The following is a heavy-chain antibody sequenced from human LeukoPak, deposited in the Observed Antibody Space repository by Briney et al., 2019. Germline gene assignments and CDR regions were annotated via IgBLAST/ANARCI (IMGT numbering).Heavy chain of an antibody. V-gene: IGHV4-34*01. D-gene: IGHD3-3*01. Sequence: SETLSLTCAVYGGSFRGYYWSWIRQPPGTGLEWIGEVNHRGSTNYNPSLKSRVTISGDTSNNQFSLRLSSVTAADTAVYYCARGGNIWSGLSGRNWFDPWGQGTLVTVSS. CDR2: VNHRGST. J-gene: IGHJ5*02. CDR1: GGSFRGYY. CDR3: ARGGNIWSGLSGRNWFDP.